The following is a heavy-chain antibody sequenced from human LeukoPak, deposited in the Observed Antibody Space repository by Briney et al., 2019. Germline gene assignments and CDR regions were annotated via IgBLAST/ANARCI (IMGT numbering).Heavy chain of an antibody. CDR1: GYTFTGYY. V-gene: IGHV1-2*02. CDR3: ARARRTHCGGECPGSDY. CDR2: INPNSGGT. Sequence: ASVKVSCKASGYTFTGYYMHWVRQAPGQGLEWMGWINPNSGGTNYAQKFQGRVTMTRDTSISTAYMELSRLRSDDTAVYYCARARRTHCGGECPGSDYWGQGTLVTVSS. D-gene: IGHD2-21*01. J-gene: IGHJ4*02.